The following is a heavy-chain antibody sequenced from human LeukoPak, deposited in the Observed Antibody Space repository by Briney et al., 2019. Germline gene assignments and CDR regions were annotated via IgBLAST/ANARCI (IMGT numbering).Heavy chain of an antibody. Sequence: ASVKVSCKASGYTFTSYGISWVRQAPGQGLEWMGWISAYNGNTNYAQKLQGRVTMTTDTSTSTAYMELRSLRSDDTAVYYCARDGEVYYYGSGSCRNYGMDVWGQGTTVTVSS. D-gene: IGHD3-10*01. J-gene: IGHJ6*02. CDR1: GYTFTSYG. CDR3: ARDGEVYYYGSGSCRNYGMDV. V-gene: IGHV1-18*01. CDR2: ISAYNGNT.